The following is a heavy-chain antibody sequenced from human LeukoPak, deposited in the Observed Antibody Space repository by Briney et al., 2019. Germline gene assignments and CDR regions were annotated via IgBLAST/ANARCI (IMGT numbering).Heavy chain of an antibody. CDR2: ISYEGTNK. CDR1: GFSFSDYD. CDR3: AKLSRLAPSDY. Sequence: GGSLRLSCAASGFSFSDYDMHWVRQAPGKGLEWGALISYEGTNKYYGDSVKGRFTISRDNSKNTLYLQMNSLRAEDTAVYYCAKLSRLAPSDYWGQGTLVTVSS. V-gene: IGHV3-30*18. D-gene: IGHD2/OR15-2a*01. J-gene: IGHJ4*02.